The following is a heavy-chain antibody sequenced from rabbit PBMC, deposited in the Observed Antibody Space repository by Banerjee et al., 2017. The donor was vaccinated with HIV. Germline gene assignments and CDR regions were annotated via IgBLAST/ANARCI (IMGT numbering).Heavy chain of an antibody. CDR1: RFTLSNYW. CDR2: IGSGSSGGT. CDR3: AIGPGNSGVIGWNFYL. J-gene: IGHJ6*01. V-gene: IGHV1S45*01. Sequence: QEQLEESGGDLVKPEGSLTLTCTASRFTLSNYWMCWVRQAPGKGLEWIACIGSGSSGGTYYASWAKGRFTISKTSSTTVTLQMTSLTAADTATYFCAIGPGNSGVIGWNFYLWGPGTLVTVS. D-gene: IGHD7-1*01.